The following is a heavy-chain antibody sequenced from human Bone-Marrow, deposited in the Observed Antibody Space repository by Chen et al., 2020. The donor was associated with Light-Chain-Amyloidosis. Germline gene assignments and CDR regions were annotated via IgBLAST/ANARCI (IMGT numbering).Heavy chain of an antibody. Sequence: QVQLVASGGGVVKPGRSLRLSCAASGFTSSSYGMHWVRQAPGKGLEWVAVIWYDGSNKYYADSVKGRFTISRDNSKNTLYLQMNSLRAEDTAVYYCARYVAVTTGGGMDVWGQGTTVTVSS. J-gene: IGHJ6*02. CDR2: IWYDGSNK. CDR3: ARYVAVTTGGGMDV. CDR1: GFTSSSYG. D-gene: IGHD4-17*01. V-gene: IGHV3-33*01.